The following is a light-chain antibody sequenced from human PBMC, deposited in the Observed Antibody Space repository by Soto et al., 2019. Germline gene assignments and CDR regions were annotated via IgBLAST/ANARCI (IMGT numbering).Light chain of an antibody. Sequence: EIVLTQSPGILSLSPGERATLSCRASLSVTSNYLAWYQQRPGQAPTLLIYEASTRATGIPARFSGSGSGTEFTLTISGLQSEDFAVYYCQQYNNWPPITFGQGTRLEIK. J-gene: IGKJ5*01. CDR3: QQYNNWPPIT. CDR2: EAS. V-gene: IGKV3-15*01. CDR1: LSVTSN.